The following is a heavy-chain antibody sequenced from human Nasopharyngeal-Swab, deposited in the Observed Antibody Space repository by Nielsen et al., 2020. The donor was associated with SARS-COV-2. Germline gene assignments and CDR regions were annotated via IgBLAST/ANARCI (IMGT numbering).Heavy chain of an antibody. CDR3: ARGGCRQSGWSTRGGCYFDY. D-gene: IGHD6-19*01. CDR2: INHSGST. CDR1: GGYFSGYY. Sequence: SETLSLTCAVYGGYFSGYYWSWIRQPPGKGLEWIGEINHSGSTNYNPSLKSRVTISVDTSKNQFSLKLSSVTAADTAVYYCARGGCRQSGWSTRGGCYFDYWGQGTLVTVSS. J-gene: IGHJ4*02. V-gene: IGHV4-34*01.